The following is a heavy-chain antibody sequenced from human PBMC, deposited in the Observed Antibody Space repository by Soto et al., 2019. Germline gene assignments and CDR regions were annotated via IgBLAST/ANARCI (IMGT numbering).Heavy chain of an antibody. CDR3: AREVGGSSPPV. D-gene: IGHD6-6*01. CDR1: GFTFSRHA. CDR2: ISYDGSEK. Sequence: QVQLVESGGGVVQPGRSLRLSCAASGFTFSRHAMHWDRQAPVKGLEWVAVISYDGSEKYYADSVKGRFTISRDSSKNTLYLQMDSLGPDDTAVYYCAREVGGSSPPVWGQGTLVTVFS. V-gene: IGHV3-30-3*01. J-gene: IGHJ4*02.